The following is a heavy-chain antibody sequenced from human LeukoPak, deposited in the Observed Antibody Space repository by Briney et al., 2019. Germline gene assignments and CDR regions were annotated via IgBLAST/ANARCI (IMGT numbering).Heavy chain of an antibody. CDR1: GFSFSSYW. CDR2: ISPDGSSA. Sequence: PGGSLRLSCAASGFSFSSYWMHWVRQAPGKGLVWVARISPDGSSALSADSVRGRFTISRDNADNTLYLQLNSLRAEDTAVYYCARVSFCPRCHFGYWGQGTLVTVSS. V-gene: IGHV3-74*03. J-gene: IGHJ4*02. CDR3: ARVSFCPRCHFGY. D-gene: IGHD2/OR15-2a*01.